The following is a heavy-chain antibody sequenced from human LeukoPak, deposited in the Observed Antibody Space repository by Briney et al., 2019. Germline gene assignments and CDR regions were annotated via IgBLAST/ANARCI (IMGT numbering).Heavy chain of an antibody. V-gene: IGHV3-23*01. J-gene: IGHJ3*02. CDR1: GFTFSNYG. Sequence: GGTLRLSCVASGFTFSNYGMNWVRQAPGKGLEWVSGIVGSGVTTYYADSVKGRFTISRDNSKNTLYLHMNSLRAEDTALYYCAKSGSYSIKHAFDIWGQGTMVTVSS. CDR3: AKSGSYSIKHAFDI. CDR2: IVGSGVTT. D-gene: IGHD1-26*01.